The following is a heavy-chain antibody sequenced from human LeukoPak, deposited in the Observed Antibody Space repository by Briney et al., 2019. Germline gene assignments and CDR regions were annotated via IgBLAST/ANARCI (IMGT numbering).Heavy chain of an antibody. Sequence: ASVKVSCKASGYTFTGYYMHWVRQAPGQGLEWMGWINPNSGGTNYAQKLQGRVTMTTDTSTSTAYMELRSLRSDDTAVYYCARDPPDSSGAWSYYYYGMDVWGQGTTVTVSS. CDR1: GYTFTGYY. V-gene: IGHV1-2*02. D-gene: IGHD6-19*01. CDR3: ARDPPDSSGAWSYYYYGMDV. J-gene: IGHJ6*02. CDR2: INPNSGGT.